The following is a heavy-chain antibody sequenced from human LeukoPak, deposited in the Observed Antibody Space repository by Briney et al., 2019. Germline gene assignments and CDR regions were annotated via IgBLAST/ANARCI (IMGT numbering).Heavy chain of an antibody. CDR2: IKEDGSKK. CDR3: ATPLDYYDSSGYHQGGD. J-gene: IGHJ4*02. Sequence: PGGSLRLSCAASGFTFSSHWMTWVRQAPGKGLEWVANIKEDGSKKNYVDSVKGRFTISRDNAKNSLYLLMNSLRAEDTAVYCCATPLDYYDSSGYHQGGDWGQGTLVTVSS. CDR1: GFTFSSHW. V-gene: IGHV3-7*03. D-gene: IGHD3-22*01.